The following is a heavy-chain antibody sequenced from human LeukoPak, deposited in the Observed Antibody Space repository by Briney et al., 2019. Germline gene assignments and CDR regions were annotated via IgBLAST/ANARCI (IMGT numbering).Heavy chain of an antibody. D-gene: IGHD3-16*01. CDR2: ISYDGSNK. Sequence: GGSLRLSCAASGFSFSSYGMSWVRQAPGKGLEWVAVISYDGSNKYYADSVKGRFTISRDNSKNTLYLQMNSLRAEDTAVYYCARGGSGPLDYWGQGTLVTVSS. V-gene: IGHV3-30*03. J-gene: IGHJ4*02. CDR3: ARGGSGPLDY. CDR1: GFSFSSYG.